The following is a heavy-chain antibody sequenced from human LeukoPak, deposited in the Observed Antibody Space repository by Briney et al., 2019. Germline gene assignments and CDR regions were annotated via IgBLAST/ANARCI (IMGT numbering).Heavy chain of an antibody. CDR2: VNHSGST. CDR3: ARPRYGPASLDS. D-gene: IGHD3-10*01. V-gene: IGHV4-34*01. CDR1: GGSFSCHY. J-gene: IGHJ4*02. Sequence: PPETLSHTRAVYGGSFSCHYWTWIRQPLGKGLEWIGEVNHSGSTTYNPSLNNRVTISVDTSKNRFSLKLTCVTAADTAVYYCARPRYGPASLDSWGQGTLVTVSS.